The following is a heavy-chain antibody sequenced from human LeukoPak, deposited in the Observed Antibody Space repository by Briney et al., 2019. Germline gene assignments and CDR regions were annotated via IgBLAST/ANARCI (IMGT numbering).Heavy chain of an antibody. CDR2: MYLSGTT. V-gene: IGHV4-4*02. CDR3: ARVTMIVVVNWFDP. CDR1: GDSINSLDL. Sequence: SGTLSLTCTVSGDSINSLDLWSWVRQPPGKGLEWIGEMYLSGTTHSNPSVKSRVAISIDKSKNQFSLKLSSVTAADTAVYYCARVTMIVVVNWFDPWGQGTLVTVSS. J-gene: IGHJ5*02. D-gene: IGHD3-22*01.